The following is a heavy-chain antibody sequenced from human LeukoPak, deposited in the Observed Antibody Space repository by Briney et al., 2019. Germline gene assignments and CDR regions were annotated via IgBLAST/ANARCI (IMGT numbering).Heavy chain of an antibody. D-gene: IGHD2-15*01. CDR1: GFTFSNHA. V-gene: IGHV3-23*01. CDR3: AKDPGRYCSGGRCYADY. J-gene: IGHJ4*02. CDR2: ISASGAST. Sequence: GGSLRLSCAASGFTFSNHAMTWVRQAPGKGLEWVSSISASGASTYYADSVKGRFTISRDNSRNTLFLQMNSLRAEDSAVYYCAKDPGRYCSGGRCYADYWGQGTLVTVSS.